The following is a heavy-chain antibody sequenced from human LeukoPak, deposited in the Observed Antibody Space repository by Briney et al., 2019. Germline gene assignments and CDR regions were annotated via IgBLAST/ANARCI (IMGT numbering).Heavy chain of an antibody. V-gene: IGHV3-9*01. CDR3: ARVTIFGD. J-gene: IGHJ4*02. CDR1: GFTFDDYA. CDR2: ISWNSGSI. Sequence: SLRLSCAASGFTFDDYAMHWVRQAPGKGLEWVSGISWNSGSIGYADSVKGRFTISRDNAKNSLYLQMNSLRAEDTAVYYCARVTIFGDWGQGTLVTVSS. D-gene: IGHD3-3*01.